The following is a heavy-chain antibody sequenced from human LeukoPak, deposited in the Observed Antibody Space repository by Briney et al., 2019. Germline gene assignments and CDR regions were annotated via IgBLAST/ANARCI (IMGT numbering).Heavy chain of an antibody. Sequence: SETLSLTCTVSGGSISSYYWSWIRQPPGKGLEWIGYIYYSGSTNYNPSLKSRVTISVDTSKNQFSLKLSSVTAADTAVYYCAREETYGSGSSNFDYWGQGTLVTVSS. D-gene: IGHD3-10*01. J-gene: IGHJ4*02. CDR2: IYYSGST. CDR1: GGSISSYY. CDR3: AREETYGSGSSNFDY. V-gene: IGHV4-59*12.